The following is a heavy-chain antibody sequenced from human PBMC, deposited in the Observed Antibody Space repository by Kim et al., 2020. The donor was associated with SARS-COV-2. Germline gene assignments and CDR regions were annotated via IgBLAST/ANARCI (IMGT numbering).Heavy chain of an antibody. D-gene: IGHD3-9*01. V-gene: IGHV4-34*01. CDR1: GGSFSGYY. CDR3: ARSVRYFDWSRPVGGGNYYGMDV. J-gene: IGHJ6*02. Sequence: SETLSLTCAVYGGSFSGYYWSWIRQPPGKGLEWIGEINHSGSTNYNPSLKSRVTISVDTSKNQFSLKLSSVTAADTAVYYCARSVRYFDWSRPVGGGNYYGMDVWGQGTTVTVSS. CDR2: INHSGST.